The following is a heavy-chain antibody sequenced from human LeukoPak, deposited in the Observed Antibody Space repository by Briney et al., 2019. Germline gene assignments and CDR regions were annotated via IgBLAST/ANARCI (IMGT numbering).Heavy chain of an antibody. V-gene: IGHV4-34*01. Sequence: SETLSLTCAVYGGSFSGYYWSWIRRPPGKGLEWIGEINHSGSTNYNPSLKSRVTISVDTSKNQFSLKLSSVTAADTAVYYCARTRRQMYSSSGRTFGYWGQGTLVTVSS. CDR2: INHSGST. CDR1: GGSFSGYY. CDR3: ARTRRQMYSSSGRTFGY. J-gene: IGHJ4*02. D-gene: IGHD6-6*01.